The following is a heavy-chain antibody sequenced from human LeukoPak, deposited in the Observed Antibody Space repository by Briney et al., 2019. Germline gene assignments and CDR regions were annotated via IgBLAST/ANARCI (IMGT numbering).Heavy chain of an antibody. CDR3: AREAGPPQWPFDAFDI. J-gene: IGHJ3*02. CDR1: GFTFDDYA. Sequence: GGSLRLSRAASGFTFDDYAMHWVRQAPGKGLQWISSINWVGDTSSYADSVKGRFTVSRDNSKNTLYLQMNSLRAEDTAVYYCAREAGPPQWPFDAFDIWGQGTMVTVSS. V-gene: IGHV3-43D*03. D-gene: IGHD6-19*01. CDR2: INWVGDTS.